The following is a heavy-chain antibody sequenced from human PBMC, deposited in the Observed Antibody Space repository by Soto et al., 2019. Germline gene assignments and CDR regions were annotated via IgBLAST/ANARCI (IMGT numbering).Heavy chain of an antibody. CDR2: INAGNGNT. Sequence: ASVKVCCKASGYAFNSYAMHWVRQAPGQRLEWMGWINAGNGNTKYSQKFQGRVTITRDTSASTAYMELSSLRSEDTAVYYCARGITLPTPLDYWGQGTLVTVSS. CDR3: ARGITLPTPLDY. D-gene: IGHD1-20*01. CDR1: GYAFNSYA. V-gene: IGHV1-3*01. J-gene: IGHJ4*02.